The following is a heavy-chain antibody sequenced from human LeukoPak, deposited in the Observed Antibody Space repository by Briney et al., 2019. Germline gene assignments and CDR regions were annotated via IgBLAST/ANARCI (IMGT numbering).Heavy chain of an antibody. CDR2: IYPGDSDT. CDR1: GCSFTSYW. D-gene: IGHD2-2*01. V-gene: IGHV5-51*01. Sequence: GESLQISCKGSGCSFTSYWIGWGRQMPGKGLEWMGIIYPGDSDTRYSPSFQGQVTISADKSISTAYLQWSSLQPSHTSMYYCARVSVVPPAPADYWGQGTLVTVSS. J-gene: IGHJ4*02. CDR3: ARVSVVPPAPADY.